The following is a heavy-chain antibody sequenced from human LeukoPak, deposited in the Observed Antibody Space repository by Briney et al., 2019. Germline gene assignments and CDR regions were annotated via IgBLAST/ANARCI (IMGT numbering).Heavy chain of an antibody. CDR3: ARGRGSWYGVYFDY. J-gene: IGHJ4*02. CDR2: IKRDGSEK. V-gene: IGHV3-7*01. Sequence: PGGSLRLSCAVSGFTFRDYWMTWVRQAPGKGLEWVANIKRDGSEKYYVDSVKGRFTISRDNAKNSLYLQMNSLRTEDTAVYYCARGRGSWYGVYFDYWGQGTLVTVSS. CDR1: GFTFRDYW. D-gene: IGHD6-13*01.